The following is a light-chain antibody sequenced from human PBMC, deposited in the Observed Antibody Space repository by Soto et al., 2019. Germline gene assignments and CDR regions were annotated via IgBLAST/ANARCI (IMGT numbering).Light chain of an antibody. CDR3: QQSHSFPRT. J-gene: IGKJ1*01. CDR1: QSINYY. V-gene: IGKV1-39*01. CDR2: AAS. Sequence: DIQMTQSPSPLSASVGDRVTITCRASQSINYYLNWYQQKPGKAPNLLIYAASTSKSGVPSRFSGSGSGTDFTLTISSLQPEDFATYYCQQSHSFPRTFGQGTKVEI.